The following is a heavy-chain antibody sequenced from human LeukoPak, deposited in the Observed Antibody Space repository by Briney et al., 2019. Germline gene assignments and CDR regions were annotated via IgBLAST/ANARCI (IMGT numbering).Heavy chain of an antibody. CDR2: ISHSGTT. J-gene: IGHJ3*02. D-gene: IGHD3-10*01. V-gene: IGHV4-38-2*02. CDR1: GFSIYSGYY. Sequence: SETQSLTCSVSGFSIYSGYYWGWIRQPPGQGLEWIGCISHSGTTHYNPSLKSRLTISRDTSKNQFSLNVNSVTAADTAVYYCARATSMVRGVIDASDIWGQGTMVTVSS. CDR3: ARATSMVRGVIDASDI.